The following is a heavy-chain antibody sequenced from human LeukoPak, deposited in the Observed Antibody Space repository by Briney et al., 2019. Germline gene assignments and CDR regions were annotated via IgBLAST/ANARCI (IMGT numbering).Heavy chain of an antibody. CDR1: GYTFTGYY. D-gene: IGHD2-2*01. CDR3: ASLEGIVVVPAAILDNFDY. J-gene: IGHJ4*02. Sequence: ASVKVSCKASGYTFTGYYMHWVRQAPGQGLEWMGWINPNSGGTNYAQKFQGRVTMTRDTSISTACMELSRLRSDDTAVYYCASLEGIVVVPAAILDNFDYWGQGTLVTVSS. CDR2: INPNSGGT. V-gene: IGHV1-2*02.